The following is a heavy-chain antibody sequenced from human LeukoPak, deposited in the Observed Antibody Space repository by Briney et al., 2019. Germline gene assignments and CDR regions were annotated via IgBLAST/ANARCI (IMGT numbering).Heavy chain of an antibody. V-gene: IGHV4-39*07. Sequence: PGGSLRLSCAASGFTFSSYSMNWVRQAPGKGLEWIGSIYYSGSTYYNPSLKSRVTISVDTSKNQFSLKLSSVTAADTAVYYCARARVSSSGNIDYWGQGTLVTVSS. D-gene: IGHD6-6*01. CDR1: GFTFSSYS. CDR2: IYYSGST. CDR3: ARARVSSSGNIDY. J-gene: IGHJ4*02.